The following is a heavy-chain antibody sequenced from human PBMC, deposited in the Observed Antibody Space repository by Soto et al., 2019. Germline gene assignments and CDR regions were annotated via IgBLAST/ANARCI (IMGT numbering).Heavy chain of an antibody. CDR1: GGSISSYY. V-gene: IGHV4-59*01. CDR2: IYYSGST. J-gene: IGHJ4*02. CDR3: ARVRLHLGELSAEYLYYFDY. D-gene: IGHD3-16*02. Sequence: SETLSLTCTVSGGSISSYYWSWIRQPPGKGLEWIGYIYYSGSTNYNPSLKSRVTISVDTSKNQFSLKLSSVTAADTAVYYCARVRLHLGELSAEYLYYFDYWGQGTLVTVSS.